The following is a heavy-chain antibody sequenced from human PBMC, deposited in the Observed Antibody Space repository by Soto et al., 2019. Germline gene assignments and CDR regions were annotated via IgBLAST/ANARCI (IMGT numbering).Heavy chain of an antibody. D-gene: IGHD5-18*01. CDR1: GFTFSSYA. V-gene: IGHV3-23*01. J-gene: IGHJ4*02. Sequence: HPGGSLRLSCAASGFTFSSYAMSWVRQAPGKGLEWVSAISGSGGSTYYADSVKGRFTISRDNSKNTLYLQMNSLRAEDTAVYYCAKDLGGYSYGYGFGYWGQGTLVTVSS. CDR3: AKDLGGYSYGYGFGY. CDR2: ISGSGGST.